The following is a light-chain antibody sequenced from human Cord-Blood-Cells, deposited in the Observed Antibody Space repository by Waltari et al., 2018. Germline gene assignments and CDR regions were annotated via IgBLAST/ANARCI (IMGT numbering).Light chain of an antibody. CDR2: GAS. Sequence: IVLTQSTGTLSLSPGERATLSCRASQSVSSSYLAWYQQKPGQDPRLLTHGASSRSTGIPDRFSGSGSGTDFTLTISRLEPEDFAVYYCQQYGSSPITFGQGTRLEIK. CDR3: QQYGSSPIT. J-gene: IGKJ5*01. CDR1: QSVSSSY. V-gene: IGKV3-20*01.